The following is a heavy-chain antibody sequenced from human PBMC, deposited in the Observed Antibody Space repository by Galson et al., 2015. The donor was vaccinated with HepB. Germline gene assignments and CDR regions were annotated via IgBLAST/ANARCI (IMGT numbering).Heavy chain of an antibody. V-gene: IGHV4-39*01. CDR2: IYYSGRT. J-gene: IGHJ5*02. CDR1: GGSISSSTYY. D-gene: IGHD3-10*01. Sequence: SETLSLTCNVSGGSISSSTYYWGWIRQHPGKGLEWIGTIYYSGRTHYNPSLKSRATISVDASKNQLSLKLSSVTAADTAVYYCASREFYYLSGSNYDRSWFDPWGQGTLVTVSS. CDR3: ASREFYYLSGSNYDRSWFDP.